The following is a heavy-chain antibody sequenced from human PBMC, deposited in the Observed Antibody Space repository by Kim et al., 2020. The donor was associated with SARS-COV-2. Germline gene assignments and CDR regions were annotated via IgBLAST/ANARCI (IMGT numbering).Heavy chain of an antibody. CDR3: ATPGWELPPRHYGMDV. V-gene: IGHV4-34*01. Sequence: SLKSRVTISVDTSKNQFSLKLSSVTAADTAVYYCATPGWELPPRHYGMDVWGQGTTVTVSS. D-gene: IGHD1-26*01. J-gene: IGHJ6*02.